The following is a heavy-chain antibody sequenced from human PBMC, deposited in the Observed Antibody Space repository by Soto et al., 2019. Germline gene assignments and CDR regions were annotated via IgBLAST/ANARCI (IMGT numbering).Heavy chain of an antibody. Sequence: PLETLSLTCSVFGGSFSGYYWTWIRQPPGKGLEWLGEIDHSAFTKYSPSLKSRLTISIDTSKNHFSLKLSSVTAADTAVHYCSRAEYNGYGTDYYGMDVWGQGTTVTVSS. J-gene: IGHJ6*02. CDR1: GGSFSGYY. CDR2: IDHSAFT. V-gene: IGHV4-34*01. CDR3: SRAEYNGYGTDYYGMDV. D-gene: IGHD5-12*01.